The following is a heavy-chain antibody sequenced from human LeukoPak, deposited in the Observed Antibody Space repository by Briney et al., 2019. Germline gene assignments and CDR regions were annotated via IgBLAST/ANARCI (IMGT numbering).Heavy chain of an antibody. CDR1: GFTFSSYA. CDR2: ISGSGGST. V-gene: IGHV3-23*01. J-gene: IGHJ6*02. D-gene: IGHD3-22*01. Sequence: GGSLRLSCAASGFTFSSYAMSWVRQAPGKGLEWVSAISGSGGSTYYADSVKGRFTISRDNSKNTLYLQMNSRRAEDTAVYYCAKGDRDLASYYGMDVWGQGTTVTVSS. CDR3: AKGDRDLASYYGMDV.